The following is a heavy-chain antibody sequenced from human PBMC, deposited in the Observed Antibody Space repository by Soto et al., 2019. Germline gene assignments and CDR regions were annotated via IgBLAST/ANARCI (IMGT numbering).Heavy chain of an antibody. CDR3: VRGWGGSGWAGGFF. V-gene: IGHV3-66*01. Sequence: VQLVESGGGLVQPGGSLRLSCAASGFTVSSNYMSWVRQAPGKGLEWVSVIYSGGSTYYADSVKGRFSISRDNSMNSLYRQMNSRRAGDTAVYYCVRGWGGSGWAGGFFWGQGTLVTVSS. CDR2: IYSGGST. CDR1: GFTVSSNY. D-gene: IGHD6-19*01. J-gene: IGHJ1*01.